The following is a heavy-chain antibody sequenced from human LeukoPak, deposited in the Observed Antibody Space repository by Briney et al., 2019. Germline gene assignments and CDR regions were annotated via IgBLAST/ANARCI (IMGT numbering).Heavy chain of an antibody. CDR3: VAIRVAVAGTKSFDY. D-gene: IGHD6-19*01. J-gene: IGHJ4*02. CDR2: IYYSGST. CDR1: GGSISSSSYY. V-gene: IGHV4-39*07. Sequence: SETLSLTCTVSGGSISSSSYYWGWIRQPPGKGLEWIGSIYYSGSTYYNPSLKSRVTISVDTSKNQFSLKLSSVTAADTAVYYCVAIRVAVAGTKSFDYWGQGTLVTVSS.